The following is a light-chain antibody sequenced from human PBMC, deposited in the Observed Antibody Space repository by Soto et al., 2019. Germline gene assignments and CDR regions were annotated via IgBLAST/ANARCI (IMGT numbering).Light chain of an antibody. CDR2: STN. CDR1: TGGVTSGYY. Sequence: QAVVTQEPSLTVSPGGTVTLTCATSTGGVTSGYYPNWFQQKPGQAPRALISSTNNKYSRTPDRFSGSLLGGKAALTLSGVQPDDEADYYCLLYYGGQLGVFGGGTELTVL. CDR3: LLYYGGQLGV. J-gene: IGLJ2*01. V-gene: IGLV7-43*01.